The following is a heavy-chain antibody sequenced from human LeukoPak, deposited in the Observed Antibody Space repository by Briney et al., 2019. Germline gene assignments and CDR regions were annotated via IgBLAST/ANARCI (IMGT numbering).Heavy chain of an antibody. V-gene: IGHV4-39*01. CDR1: GLTFSSYA. Sequence: GSLRLSCAASGLTFSSYAVSCVRQAPGKGLEWIGSIYYSGSTYYNPSLKSRVTISVYTSKNQFSLKLSSVTAVDTAVYYGSRLGSYYPLDYWGQGTLVTVSS. D-gene: IGHD1-26*01. J-gene: IGHJ4*02. CDR3: SRLGSYYPLDY. CDR2: IYYSGST.